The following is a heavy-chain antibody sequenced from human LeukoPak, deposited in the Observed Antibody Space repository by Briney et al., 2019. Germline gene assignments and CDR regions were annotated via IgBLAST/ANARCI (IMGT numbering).Heavy chain of an antibody. Sequence: EGSLRLSCAASGFIFSNYAMNWVRQAPGKGLEWVSTISDSGGSTYNADSVKGRFTISRDNSKDTLYLQMNSLRAEDTAVYYCAKRYRSSWSSFDYWGQGTPVTVSS. CDR1: GFIFSNYA. D-gene: IGHD6-13*01. CDR2: ISDSGGST. V-gene: IGHV3-23*01. CDR3: AKRYRSSWSSFDY. J-gene: IGHJ4*02.